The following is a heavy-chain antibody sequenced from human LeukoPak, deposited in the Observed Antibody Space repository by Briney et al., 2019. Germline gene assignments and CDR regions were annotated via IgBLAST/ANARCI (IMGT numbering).Heavy chain of an antibody. CDR3: ARLVTGGYSDC. CDR2: IYHSGTT. V-gene: IGHV4-38-2*01. D-gene: IGHD2-15*01. Sequence: PSETLSLTFAVSGHSFSSGHYWGWIRQPPGKGLEYIGSIYHSGTTDYNPSLKSRATISLDTSKNQFSLRLRSVTAADTAVYYCARLVTGGYSDCWGQGTLVTVSS. J-gene: IGHJ4*02. CDR1: GHSFSSGHY.